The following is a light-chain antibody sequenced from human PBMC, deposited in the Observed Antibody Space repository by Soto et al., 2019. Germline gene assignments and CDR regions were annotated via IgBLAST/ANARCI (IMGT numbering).Light chain of an antibody. CDR2: EVS. Sequence: SVLTQPASVSGSPGQSITISCTGTSSDLGGYNYVSWYQQHPGKAPKLMIYEVSNRPSEVSNRFSASKSGNTASLTISGLQAEDEADYYCTSYTISSTWVFGGGTKLTVL. CDR1: SSDLGGYNY. V-gene: IGLV2-14*01. CDR3: TSYTISSTWV. J-gene: IGLJ3*02.